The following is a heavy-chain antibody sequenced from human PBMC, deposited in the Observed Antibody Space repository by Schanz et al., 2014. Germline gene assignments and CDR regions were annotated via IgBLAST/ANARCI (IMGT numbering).Heavy chain of an antibody. V-gene: IGHV3-66*01. Sequence: VQLVESGGGLVKPGGSLRLSCAVSGFTVSSNHMSWVRQAPGQGLEWVSVIYSGIGAYYADSVKDRFTVSRDNSKNTVYHQMNRLRAEDTAVYYCARVHHYDPSGWGYFDYWGQGALVTVSS. CDR2: IYSGIGA. CDR3: ARVHHYDPSGWGYFDY. CDR1: GFTVSSNH. J-gene: IGHJ4*02. D-gene: IGHD3-22*01.